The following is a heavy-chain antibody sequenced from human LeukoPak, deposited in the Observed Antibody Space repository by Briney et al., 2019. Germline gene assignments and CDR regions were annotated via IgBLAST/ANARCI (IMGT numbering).Heavy chain of an antibody. Sequence: GESLKISCKGSGYSFISYWIGWVRQMPGKGLEWLGIIYPGDSDTRYSPSFQGQVTISAEKSISTAYLQWSSLKASDTAMYYCARLVYYDFWSGYYTGLNWFDPWGQGTLVTVSS. D-gene: IGHD3-3*01. CDR1: GYSFISYW. J-gene: IGHJ5*02. V-gene: IGHV5-51*01. CDR3: ARLVYYDFWSGYYTGLNWFDP. CDR2: IYPGDSDT.